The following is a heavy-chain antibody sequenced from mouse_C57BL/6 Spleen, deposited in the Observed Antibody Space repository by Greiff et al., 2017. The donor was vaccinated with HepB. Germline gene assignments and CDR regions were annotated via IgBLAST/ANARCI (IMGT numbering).Heavy chain of an antibody. CDR3: AREVAYDYDWAWFAY. V-gene: IGHV1-53*01. Sequence: VQLQQSGTELVKPGASVKLSCKASGYTFTSYWMHWVKQRPGQGLEWIGNINPSNGGTNYNEKFKSKATLTVDNSSSTDYMQLSSLTSEDSAVYYCAREVAYDYDWAWFAYWGQGTLVTVAA. CDR1: GYTFTSYW. CDR2: INPSNGGT. J-gene: IGHJ3*01. D-gene: IGHD2-4*01.